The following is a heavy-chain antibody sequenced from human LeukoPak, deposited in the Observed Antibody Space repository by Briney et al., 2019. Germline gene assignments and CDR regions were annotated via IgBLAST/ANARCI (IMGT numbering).Heavy chain of an antibody. D-gene: IGHD1-26*01. Sequence: GASVKVSCKASGYTFSTYGFTWVRQAPGQGLEWMGWINPNSGGTNYAQKFQGRVTMTRDTSISTAYMELSRLRSDDTAVYYCASWYSGSDGPVRHNDAFDIWGQGTMVTVSS. V-gene: IGHV1-2*02. J-gene: IGHJ3*02. CDR1: GYTFSTYG. CDR2: INPNSGGT. CDR3: ASWYSGSDGPVRHNDAFDI.